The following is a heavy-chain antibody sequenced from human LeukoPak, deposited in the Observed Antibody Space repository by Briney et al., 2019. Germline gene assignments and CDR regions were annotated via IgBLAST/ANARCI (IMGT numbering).Heavy chain of an antibody. D-gene: IGHD1-26*01. CDR2: ISLTGRT. J-gene: IGHJ4*02. Sequence: ASETLSLTCGVSGGSITSTNWWSWVRQPPGQGLEWIGEISLTGRTNYNPSLIVRVIMSLDESRNQLSLTLTSVTAADTAMYYCTRESGPYCPFGYWGQGTLVVVPS. CDR1: GGSITSTNW. V-gene: IGHV4-4*02. CDR3: TRESGPYCPFGY.